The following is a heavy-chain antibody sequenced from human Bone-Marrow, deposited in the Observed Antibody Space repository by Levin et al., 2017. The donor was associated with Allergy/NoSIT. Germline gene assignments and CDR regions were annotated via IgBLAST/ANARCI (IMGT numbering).Heavy chain of an antibody. Sequence: LRLSCAVSGGSISSGDYSWSWIRQPPGTGLEWIGFIYPGGSTSYNPSLKSRVTISVDGSNNHFSLKLTSVTAADTAVYYCARNSAREIALAGSGWFDPWGQGTLVTV. CDR1: GGSISSGDYS. J-gene: IGHJ5*02. V-gene: IGHV4-30-2*01. D-gene: IGHD2-15*01. CDR3: ARNSAREIALAGSGWFDP. CDR2: IYPGGST.